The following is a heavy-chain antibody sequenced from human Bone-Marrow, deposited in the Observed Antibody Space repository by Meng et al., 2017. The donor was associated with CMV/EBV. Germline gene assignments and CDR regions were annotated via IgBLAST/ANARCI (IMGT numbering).Heavy chain of an antibody. CDR1: GGSVNSGNYY. CDR2: IYYSGST. V-gene: IGHV4-61*01. J-gene: IGHJ4*02. CDR3: VGENYVGTYFEY. Sequence: SETLSLTCTVSGGSVNSGNYYWSWIRQPPGKGLEWMGYIYYSGSTNYNPSLKSRVTMSIDTSMNQFSLKLRSVTAADSAVYYYVGENYVGTYFEYWGQGTLVTVSS. D-gene: IGHD1-7*01.